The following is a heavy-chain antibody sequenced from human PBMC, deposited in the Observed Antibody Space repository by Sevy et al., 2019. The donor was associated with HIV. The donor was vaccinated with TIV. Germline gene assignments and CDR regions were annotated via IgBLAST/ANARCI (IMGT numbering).Heavy chain of an antibody. CDR3: AKGGGGHYDPDEIGYYFYYYNMDV. V-gene: IGHV3-23*01. J-gene: IGHJ6*03. Sequence: GSLRLSCAVSGFSFDSYGMTWVRQAPGKGLEWVSGISGSGTRTYYADSVKGRFSISRDNSKNRLYLPMNSLRSEDTAIYYLAKGGGGHYDPDEIGYYFYYYNMDVWGKGTTVTVSS. CDR2: ISGSGTRT. D-gene: IGHD3-22*01. CDR1: GFSFDSYG.